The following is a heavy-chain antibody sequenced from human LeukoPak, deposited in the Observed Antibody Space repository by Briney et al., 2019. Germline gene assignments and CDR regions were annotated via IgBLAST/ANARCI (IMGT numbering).Heavy chain of an antibody. Sequence: SVKVSCKASGYTFTSYDINWVRQATGQGLEWMGWMNPNSGNTGYAQKFQGRVTMTRNTSISTAYMELSSLRSEDTAVYYCARANGMVRVVTHYYYGVDVWGQGTTVTVSS. CDR1: GYTFTSYD. CDR3: ARANGMVRVVTHYYYGVDV. D-gene: IGHD3-10*01. CDR2: MNPNSGNT. V-gene: IGHV1-8*01. J-gene: IGHJ6*02.